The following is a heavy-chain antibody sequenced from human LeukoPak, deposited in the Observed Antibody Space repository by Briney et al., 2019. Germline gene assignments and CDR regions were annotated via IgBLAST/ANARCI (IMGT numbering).Heavy chain of an antibody. Sequence: GGSLRLSCAASGFTFSSYEMSWVRQAPGKGLEWVSYISSSGSTIYYADSMKGRFTIPRDNAKNSLYLQMNSLRAEDTAVYYCAREENYYDSSGYSRCYFDCWGQGTLVTVSS. V-gene: IGHV3-48*03. CDR2: ISSSGSTI. D-gene: IGHD3-22*01. CDR1: GFTFSSYE. CDR3: AREENYYDSSGYSRCYFDC. J-gene: IGHJ4*02.